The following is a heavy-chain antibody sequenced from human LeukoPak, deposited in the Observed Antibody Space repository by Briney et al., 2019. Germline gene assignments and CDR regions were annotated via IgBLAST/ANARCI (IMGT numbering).Heavy chain of an antibody. D-gene: IGHD6-6*01. CDR2: ISWNSGSI. V-gene: IGHV3-9*01. CDR1: GFTFDDYA. CDR3: AKDKGEQLALDY. Sequence: GGSLRLSCAASGFTFDDYAVHWVRQAPGKGLEWVSGISWNSGSIGCADSVKGRFTISRDNAKNSLYLQMNSLRAEDTALYYCAKDKGEQLALDYWGQGTLVTVSS. J-gene: IGHJ4*02.